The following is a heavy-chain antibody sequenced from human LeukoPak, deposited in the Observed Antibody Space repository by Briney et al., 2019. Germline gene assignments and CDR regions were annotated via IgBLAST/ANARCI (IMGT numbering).Heavy chain of an antibody. V-gene: IGHV3-7*01. J-gene: IGHJ1*01. CDR2: IKQDGSEK. Sequence: GGSLRLSCAASGFTFSNYWMSWVRQAPGKGLEWVANIKQDGSEKYYVDSVRGRSTISRDNAKISLYLQMNSLRAEDTAVYYCATYSSSNAREFQYWGQGTLVTVSS. D-gene: IGHD2-2*01. CDR3: ATYSSSNAREFQY. CDR1: GFTFSNYW.